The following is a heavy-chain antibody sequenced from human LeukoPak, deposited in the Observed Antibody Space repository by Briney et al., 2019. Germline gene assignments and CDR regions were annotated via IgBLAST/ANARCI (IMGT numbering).Heavy chain of an antibody. Sequence: GGSLRLSCAASGFTFRSYWMTWVRQAPGKGLEWVANIKQDGSEKYYVDSVKGRFTISRDNAKNSLYLQMNSLRAEDTAVYYCARGRQILGGGYDYWGQGTLVTVSS. J-gene: IGHJ4*02. CDR2: IKQDGSEK. V-gene: IGHV3-7*04. D-gene: IGHD3-22*01. CDR1: GFTFRSYW. CDR3: ARGRQILGGGYDY.